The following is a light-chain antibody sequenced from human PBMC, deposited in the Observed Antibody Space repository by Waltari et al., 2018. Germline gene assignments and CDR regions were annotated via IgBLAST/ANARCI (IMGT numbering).Light chain of an antibody. Sequence: SSELTQDPAVSVALGQTVRITCQGDSLRTYYASWYQQRPGQAPVLVIYGKNNRPSGIPDRFSGSSSGNTASLTISGAQAEDEADYYCNSRDSSGNHVLFGGG. V-gene: IGLV3-19*01. CDR1: SLRTYY. CDR2: GKN. CDR3: NSRDSSGNHVL. J-gene: IGLJ2*01.